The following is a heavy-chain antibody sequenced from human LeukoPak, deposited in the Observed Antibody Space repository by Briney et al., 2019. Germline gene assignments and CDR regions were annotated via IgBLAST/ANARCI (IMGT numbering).Heavy chain of an antibody. V-gene: IGHV1-69*13. CDR3: ARFDSGSYDAFDI. Sequence: ASVKVSCKASGYTFTSYDINWVRQATGQGLEWMGGIIPIFGTANYAQKFQGRVTITADESTSTAYMELSSLRSEDTAVYYCARFDSGSYDAFDIWGQGTMVTVSS. J-gene: IGHJ3*02. CDR1: GYTFTSYD. D-gene: IGHD1-26*01. CDR2: IIPIFGTA.